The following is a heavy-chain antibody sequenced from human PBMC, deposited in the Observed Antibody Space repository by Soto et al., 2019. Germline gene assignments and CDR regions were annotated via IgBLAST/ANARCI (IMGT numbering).Heavy chain of an antibody. Sequence: QVQLVQSGAEVKKPGSSVKVSCKASGGTFTSYTFNWVRQAPGQGLEWLGGIVPLFGPANYAQKFQGRVTITADQSTSTAYMELSSLRSEDTAAYYCARETWAGAHTRYTSNYAGMDIWGQGTTVIVSS. D-gene: IGHD5-18*01. CDR1: GGTFTSYT. J-gene: IGHJ6*02. CDR2: IVPLFGPA. CDR3: ARETWAGAHTRYTSNYAGMDI. V-gene: IGHV1-69*01.